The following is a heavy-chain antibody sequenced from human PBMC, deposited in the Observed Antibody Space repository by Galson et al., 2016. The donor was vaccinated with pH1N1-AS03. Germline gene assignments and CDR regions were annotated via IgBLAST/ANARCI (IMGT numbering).Heavy chain of an antibody. CDR3: ARHQGVAIAARLSGGLDY. D-gene: IGHD6-6*01. CDR1: GFTFSNYG. V-gene: IGHV3-30*02. Sequence: LRLSCAASGFTFSNYGIHWVRQAPGKGLEWVAFIRDDGSDRHYAKSVKGRFTISRDNSKGTVHLQMNSLRSEDTATYYCARHQGVAIAARLSGGLDYWGQGTLVTVSS. CDR2: IRDDGSDR. J-gene: IGHJ4*02.